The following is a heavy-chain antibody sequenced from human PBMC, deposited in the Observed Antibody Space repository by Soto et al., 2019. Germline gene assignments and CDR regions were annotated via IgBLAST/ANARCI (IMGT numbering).Heavy chain of an antibody. J-gene: IGHJ5*02. Sequence: PGGSLRLSCAASGFTFDEYAMHWVRQAPGKGLEWVSAISGSGGSTYYADSVKGRFTISRDNSKNTLYLQMNSLRAEDTAVYYCAKDRYYGSGRADWFDPWGQGTLVTVSS. CDR3: AKDRYYGSGRADWFDP. D-gene: IGHD3-10*01. V-gene: IGHV3-23*01. CDR2: ISGSGGST. CDR1: GFTFDEYA.